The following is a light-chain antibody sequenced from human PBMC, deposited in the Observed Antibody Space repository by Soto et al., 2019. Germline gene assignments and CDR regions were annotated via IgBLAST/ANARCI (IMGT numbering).Light chain of an antibody. J-gene: IGKJ1*01. Sequence: EIVMTQSPATLSVSPGERATLSCRASQSVSSNLAWYQQKPGQAPRLLIYGASSRANGIPARFSGSGSGTESTLTISSLQSEDFAVYCCHQYNNWPWTFGQGTKVDIK. CDR2: GAS. CDR1: QSVSSN. V-gene: IGKV3-15*01. CDR3: HQYNNWPWT.